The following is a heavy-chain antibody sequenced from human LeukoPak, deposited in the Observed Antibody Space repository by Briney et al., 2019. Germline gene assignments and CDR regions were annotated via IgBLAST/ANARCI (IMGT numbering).Heavy chain of an antibody. CDR3: ARLVSRSTRIAARPLLGY. J-gene: IGHJ4*02. V-gene: IGHV4-34*01. CDR1: GGSFSGYY. Sequence: SETLSLTCAVYGGSFSGYYWSWIRQPPGKGLEWIGEINHSGSTNYNPSLKSRVTISVDTSKNQFSLKLSSVTAADTAVYYCARLVSRSTRIAARPLLGYRGQGTLVTVSS. CDR2: INHSGST. D-gene: IGHD6-6*01.